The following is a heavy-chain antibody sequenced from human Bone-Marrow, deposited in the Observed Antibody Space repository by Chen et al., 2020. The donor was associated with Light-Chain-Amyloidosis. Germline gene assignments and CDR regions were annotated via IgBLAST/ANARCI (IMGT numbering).Heavy chain of an antibody. V-gene: IGHV1-69*17. CDR1: GDSFSSYS. Sequence: QVQLVQSGAEVKKPGSSVKGSCKASGDSFSSYSIAWVRQAPGQGLEWMGETIPSFGVTDYAQKFEGRVTITADLSTNIVYMEMSSLRSEDTAVYYCARDSGNYDPREGYFEQWGQGTLVTVSS. J-gene: IGHJ1*01. D-gene: IGHD4-4*01. CDR2: TIPSFGVT. CDR3: ARDSGNYDPREGYFEQ.